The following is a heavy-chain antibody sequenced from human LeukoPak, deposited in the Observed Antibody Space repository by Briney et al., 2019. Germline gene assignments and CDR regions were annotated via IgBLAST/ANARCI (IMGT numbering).Heavy chain of an antibody. J-gene: IGHJ4*02. V-gene: IGHV3-66*01. Sequence: PGGSLRLSCAASGFTVSSNHMNWVRQAAGKGLEWVSVIYGGGGTYYADSVKGRFTISRDNSKNTLYLQMNSLRAEDTAVYYCARFSSLAAAGTIDYWGQGTLVTVSS. CDR2: IYGGGGT. D-gene: IGHD6-13*01. CDR1: GFTVSSNH. CDR3: ARFSSLAAAGTIDY.